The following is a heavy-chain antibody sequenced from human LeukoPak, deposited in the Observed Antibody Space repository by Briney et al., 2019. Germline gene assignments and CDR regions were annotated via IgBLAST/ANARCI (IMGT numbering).Heavy chain of an antibody. CDR3: ARDHVAARPIRFDP. CDR1: GFTFSDYA. CDR2: MSSSSSYI. Sequence: GGSLRLSCAASGFTFSDYAMNWVRQAPGKGLEWVSSMSSSSSYIYYADSVKGRFTISRDNAKNSLYLQMNSLRAEDTAVYYCARDHVAARPIRFDPWGQGTLVTVSS. V-gene: IGHV3-21*01. D-gene: IGHD6-6*01. J-gene: IGHJ5*02.